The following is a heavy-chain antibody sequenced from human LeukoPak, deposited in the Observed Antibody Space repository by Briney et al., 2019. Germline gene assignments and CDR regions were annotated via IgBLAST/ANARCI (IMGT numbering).Heavy chain of an antibody. D-gene: IGHD3-9*01. J-gene: IGHJ4*02. V-gene: IGHV1-18*01. CDR2: ISAYNGNT. CDR1: GGTFSSYT. CDR3: ARCPDWLSYFDY. Sequence: ASVKVSCKASGGTFSSYTINWVRQAPGQGLEWMGWISAYNGNTNYAQKLQGRVTMTTDTSTSTAYMELRSLRSDDTAVYYCARCPDWLSYFDYWGQGTLVTVSS.